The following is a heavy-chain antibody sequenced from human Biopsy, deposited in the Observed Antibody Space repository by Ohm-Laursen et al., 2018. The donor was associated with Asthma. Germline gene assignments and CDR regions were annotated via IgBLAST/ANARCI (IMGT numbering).Heavy chain of an antibody. Sequence: SLRLSCAASGFTFSSYGMHWVRQAPGKGLEWVAVISYDGSNKYYADSVKGRFTISRDNSKNTLYLQMNSLRAEDTAVYYCAKSVLVRIVATGNYFDYWGQGTLVTVSS. CDR2: ISYDGSNK. CDR3: AKSVLVRIVATGNYFDY. V-gene: IGHV3-30*18. J-gene: IGHJ4*02. CDR1: GFTFSSYG. D-gene: IGHD5-12*01.